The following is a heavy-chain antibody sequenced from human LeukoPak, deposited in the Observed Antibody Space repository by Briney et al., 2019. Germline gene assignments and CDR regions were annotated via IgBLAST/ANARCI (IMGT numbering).Heavy chain of an antibody. V-gene: IGHV3-21*01. CDR2: ISSSSSYI. CDR3: ARDGYSYGTTFGY. CDR1: GFTFSNYY. J-gene: IGHJ4*02. D-gene: IGHD5-18*01. Sequence: KTGGSLRLSCAASGFTFSNYYLSWVRQAPGKGLEWVSSISSSSSYIYYADSVKGRFTISRDNAKNSQYLQMNSLRAEDTAVYYCARDGYSYGTTFGYWGQGTLVTVSS.